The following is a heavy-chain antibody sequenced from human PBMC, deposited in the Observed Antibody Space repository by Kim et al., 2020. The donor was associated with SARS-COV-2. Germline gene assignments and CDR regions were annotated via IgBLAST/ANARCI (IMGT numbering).Heavy chain of an antibody. V-gene: IGHV3-11*01. CDR1: GFTFSDYY. J-gene: IGHJ4*02. CDR2: ISRSGSTI. Sequence: GGSLRLSCAASGFTFSDYYMSWIRQAPGKGLEWVSDISRSGSTIYYADSVRGRFTISRDNAKNSLYLQMNSLRAEDMAVYYCARLTGLDYYGSGRSYWGQGTLVTVSS. CDR3: ARLTGLDYYGSGRSY. D-gene: IGHD3-10*01.